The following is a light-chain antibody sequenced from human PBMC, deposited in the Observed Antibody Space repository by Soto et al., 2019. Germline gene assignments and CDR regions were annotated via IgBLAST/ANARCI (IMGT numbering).Light chain of an antibody. CDR3: QQYGSSPKT. V-gene: IGKV3-20*01. CDR2: GAS. J-gene: IGKJ1*01. Sequence: EIVLTQSPGTLSLSPGERATLSCRASQSVSSSYLAWYQHKPGQAPRLLIYGASTRPTGIPDRFSGSGSGTDCTLTISRLEPEDFAVYYCQQYGSSPKTFGQGTKVEIK. CDR1: QSVSSSY.